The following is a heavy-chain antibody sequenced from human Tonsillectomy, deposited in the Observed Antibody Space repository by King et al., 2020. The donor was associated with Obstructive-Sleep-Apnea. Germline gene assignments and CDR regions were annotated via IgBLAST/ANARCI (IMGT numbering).Heavy chain of an antibody. CDR2: ISYDGSNK. CDR1: GLTFSSDG. Sequence: VQLVESGGGVVQPGRALRLSCAASGLTFSSDGMHWVRQAPGKGLEWVAVISYDGSNKYYAESVKGRVTISRDNSKNTLYLQMNSPRAEDTAVYYCAKDVDYGDYYYYAMDVWGQGTTVTVSS. D-gene: IGHD4-17*01. J-gene: IGHJ6*02. CDR3: AKDVDYGDYYYYAMDV. V-gene: IGHV3-30*18.